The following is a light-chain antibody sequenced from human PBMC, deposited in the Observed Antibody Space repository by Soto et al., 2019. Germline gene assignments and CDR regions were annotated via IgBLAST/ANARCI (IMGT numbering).Light chain of an antibody. V-gene: IGKV3-15*01. J-gene: IGKJ1*01. CDR1: QSVSSN. CDR2: GAS. CDR3: QQYNSSPRT. Sequence: EIVMTQAPATLSVSPGERPTLSCRASQSVSSNLAWYQQKPGQXPRXXIYGASTRATGIPARFSGSGSGTEFTLTISSLQSEDCAVYYCQQYNSSPRTFGQGTKVDIK.